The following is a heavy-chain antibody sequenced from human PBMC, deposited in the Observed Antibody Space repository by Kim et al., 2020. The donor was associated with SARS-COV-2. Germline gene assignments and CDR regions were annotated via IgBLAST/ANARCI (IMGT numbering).Heavy chain of an antibody. J-gene: IGHJ1*01. CDR1: GFTFSSYG. CDR3: AREAPYYYDSSGSLGYFQH. CDR2: IWYDGSNK. V-gene: IGHV3-33*01. Sequence: GGSLRLSCAASGFTFSSYGMHWVRQAPGKGLEWVAVIWYDGSNKYYADSVKGRFTISRDNSKNTLYLQMNSLRAEDTAVYYCAREAPYYYDSSGSLGYFQHWGHGTLVTVSS. D-gene: IGHD3-22*01.